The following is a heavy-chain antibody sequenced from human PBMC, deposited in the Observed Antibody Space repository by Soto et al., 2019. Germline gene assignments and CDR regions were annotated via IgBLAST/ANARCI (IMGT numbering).Heavy chain of an antibody. V-gene: IGHV3-21*01. D-gene: IGHD3-22*01. CDR3: ARAEGSSGYSVY. CDR1: GFTFSSYS. J-gene: IGHJ4*02. CDR2: ISSSSSYI. Sequence: PGGSLRLSCAASGFTFSSYSMNWVRQAPGKGLEWVSSISSSSSYIYYADSVKGRFTISRDNAKNSLYLQMNSLRAEDTAVYYCARAEGSSGYSVYWGQGTLVTVSS.